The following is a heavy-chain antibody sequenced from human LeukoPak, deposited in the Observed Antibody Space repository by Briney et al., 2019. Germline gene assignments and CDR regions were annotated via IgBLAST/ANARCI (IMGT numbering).Heavy chain of an antibody. CDR2: INHSGST. D-gene: IGHD6-19*01. V-gene: IGHV4-34*01. CDR3: ARDSSGWTRTLDY. CDR1: GGSFSGYY. J-gene: IGHJ4*02. Sequence: SETLSLTCAVYGGSFSGYYWSWIRQPPGKGLEWGGEINHSGSTNYNPSLKSRVTTSVDTSKNQFSLKLSSVTAADTAVYYCARDSSGWTRTLDYWGQGTLVTVSS.